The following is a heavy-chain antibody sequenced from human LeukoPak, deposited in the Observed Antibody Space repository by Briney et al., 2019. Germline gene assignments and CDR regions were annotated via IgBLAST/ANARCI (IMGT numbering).Heavy chain of an antibody. CDR3: ARGRYDSSGYRDY. CDR2: ISSSSSTI. D-gene: IGHD3-22*01. J-gene: IGHJ4*02. Sequence: GGSLRLSCAASGFTFSSYSMNWVRQAPGKGLEWVSYISSSSSTIYYADSVKGRFTISRDNAKNSLYLQMNSLRAEDTVVYYCARGRYDSSGYRDYWGQGTLVTVSS. V-gene: IGHV3-48*01. CDR1: GFTFSSYS.